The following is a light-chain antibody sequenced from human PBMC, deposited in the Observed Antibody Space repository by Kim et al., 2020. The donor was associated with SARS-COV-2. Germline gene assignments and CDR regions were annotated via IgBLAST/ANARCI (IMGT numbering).Light chain of an antibody. CDR3: QVWDSSAYV. J-gene: IGLJ1*01. Sequence: GSKNVHWYQQMPGQAPVLVIYRDINRPSGIPERFSGSNSGNTATLTISRAQVGDEADYYCQVWDSSAYVFGTGTKSPS. CDR1: GSKN. V-gene: IGLV3-9*01. CDR2: RDI.